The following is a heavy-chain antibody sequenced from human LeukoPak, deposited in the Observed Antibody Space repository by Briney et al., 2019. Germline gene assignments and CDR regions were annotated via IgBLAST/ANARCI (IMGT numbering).Heavy chain of an antibody. CDR1: GGSISSYY. CDR3: ARPGYSSGWYPNWFDP. J-gene: IGHJ5*02. D-gene: IGHD6-19*01. Sequence: SETLSLTCTVSGGSISSYYWSWIRQPPGKGLEWIGYIYYSGSTNYNPSLKSRVTISVDTSKNQFSLKLSSVTAADTAVYYCARPGYSSGWYPNWFDPWGQGTLVTVSS. CDR2: IYYSGST. V-gene: IGHV4-59*12.